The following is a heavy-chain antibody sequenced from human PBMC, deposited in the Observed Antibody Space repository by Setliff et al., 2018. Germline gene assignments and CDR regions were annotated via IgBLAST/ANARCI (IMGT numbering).Heavy chain of an antibody. J-gene: IGHJ5*02. V-gene: IGHV2-70*11. CDR1: GFSLSTSGMC. CDR3: ARSQYYYDSSGYYVYWFDP. D-gene: IGHD3-22*01. Sequence: SGPTLVNPTQTLTLTCTFSGFSLSTSGMCVSWIRQPPGKALEWLARIDWDDDKYYSTSLKTRLTISKDTSKNQVVLTMTNMDPVDTATYYCARSQYYYDSSGYYVYWFDPWGQGTLVTVS. CDR2: IDWDDDK.